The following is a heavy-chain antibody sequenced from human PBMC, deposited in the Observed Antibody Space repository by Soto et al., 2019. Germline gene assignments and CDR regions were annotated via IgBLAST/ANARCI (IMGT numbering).Heavy chain of an antibody. CDR2: IYPGDHES. CDR1: GYTFSNFC. J-gene: IGHJ4*02. D-gene: IGHD6-13*01. Sequence: GESLKISCHCSGYTFSNFCIGWVLQLPGQGLEWMGIIYPGDHESRYSPSFLGKVTISAETSINTAYLQWSSLEASDSAFYFCARSPRSSPYFDFWGQGALVTVSS. CDR3: ARSPRSSPYFDF. V-gene: IGHV5-51*01.